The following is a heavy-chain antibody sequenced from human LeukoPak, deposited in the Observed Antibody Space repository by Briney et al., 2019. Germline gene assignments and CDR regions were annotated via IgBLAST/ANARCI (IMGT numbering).Heavy chain of an antibody. CDR2: ISAYNGNT. Sequence: ASVKVSCKASGYTFTSYGISWVRQAPGQGLEWMGWISAYNGNTNYAQKLQGRVTMTTDTSTSTTNMELRSLRSDDTAVYYCARVMVAHKGLWDYWGQGTLVTVSS. CDR1: GYTFTSYG. V-gene: IGHV1-18*01. D-gene: IGHD2-8*01. J-gene: IGHJ4*02. CDR3: ARVMVAHKGLWDY.